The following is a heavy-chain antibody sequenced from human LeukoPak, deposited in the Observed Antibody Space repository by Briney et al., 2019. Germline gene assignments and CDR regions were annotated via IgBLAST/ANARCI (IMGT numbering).Heavy chain of an antibody. D-gene: IGHD3-3*01. CDR1: GYTFTSYG. CDR3: ARDLFNYDFWSGYFPGYPTL. V-gene: IGHV1-18*01. CDR2: ISAYNGNT. Sequence: GESLKISCKASGYTFTSYGISWVRQAPGQGLEWMGWISAYNGNTNYAQKLQGRVTMTTDTSTSTAYMELRSLRSDDTAVYYCARDLFNYDFWSGYFPGYPTLWGQGTLVTVSS. J-gene: IGHJ4*02.